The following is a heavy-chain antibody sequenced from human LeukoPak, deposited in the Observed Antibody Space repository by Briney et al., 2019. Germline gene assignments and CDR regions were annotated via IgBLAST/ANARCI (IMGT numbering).Heavy chain of an antibody. D-gene: IGHD3-22*01. J-gene: IGHJ3*02. CDR3: AKGLITMIVVVNAFDI. V-gene: IGHV3-23*01. CDR2: ISGSGGST. Sequence: GGSLRLSCAASGFTFSSYAMSWVRQAPGKGLEWVSAISGSGGSTYYADSVKGRFTISRDNSKNTLYLQMNSLRAEDTAVYYCAKGLITMIVVVNAFDIWGQGTMVTVSS. CDR1: GFTFSSYA.